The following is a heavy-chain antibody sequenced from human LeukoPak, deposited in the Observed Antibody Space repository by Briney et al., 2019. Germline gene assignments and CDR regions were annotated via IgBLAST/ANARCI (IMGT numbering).Heavy chain of an antibody. CDR3: AIYCSSTSCYPNWFDP. J-gene: IGHJ5*02. D-gene: IGHD2-2*01. V-gene: IGHV1-2*06. CDR1: GYTFTGYY. Sequence: ASVKVSCKASGYTFTGYYMHWVRQAPGQGLEWMGRIDPNSGGTNYAQKFQGRVTMTRDTSISTAYMELSRLRSDDTAVYYCAIYCSSTSCYPNWFDPWGQGTLVTVSS. CDR2: IDPNSGGT.